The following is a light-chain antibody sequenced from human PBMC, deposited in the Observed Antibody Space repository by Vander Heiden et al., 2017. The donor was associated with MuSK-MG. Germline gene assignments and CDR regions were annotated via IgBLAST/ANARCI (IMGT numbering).Light chain of an antibody. CDR1: SSDVGGYNY. V-gene: IGLV2-14*01. CDR3: SSYTSSSTLG. Sequence: QSALTQPASVSGPPGQSITISCTGTSSDVGGYNYVSWYQQHPGKAPKRRMYDVSNRPSGVSNRFSGSKSGNTASLTISGLQAEDEADDYCSSYTSSSTLGFGGGTKLTVL. CDR2: DVS. J-gene: IGLJ2*01.